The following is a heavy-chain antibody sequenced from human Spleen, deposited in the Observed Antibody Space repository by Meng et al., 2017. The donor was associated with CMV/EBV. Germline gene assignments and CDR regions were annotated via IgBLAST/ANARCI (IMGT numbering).Heavy chain of an antibody. Sequence: ETLSLTCAASGFTVSSNYMSWVRQAPGKGLEWVSVIYSGGSTYYADSVKGRFTISRDNSKNTLYLQMNSLRAEDTAVYYCARHSSSWYAFDYFDYWGQGTLVTVSS. V-gene: IGHV3-66*02. CDR2: IYSGGST. J-gene: IGHJ4*02. CDR1: GFTVSSNY. CDR3: ARHSSSWYAFDYFDY. D-gene: IGHD6-13*01.